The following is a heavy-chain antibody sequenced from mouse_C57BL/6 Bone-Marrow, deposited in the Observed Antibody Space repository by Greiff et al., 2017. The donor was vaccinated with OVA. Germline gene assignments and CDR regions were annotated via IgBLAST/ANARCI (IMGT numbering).Heavy chain of an antibody. V-gene: IGHV3-6*01. D-gene: IGHD4-1*01. CDR2: ISYDGSH. J-gene: IGHJ2*01. Sequence: EVKLQESGPGLVKPSQSLSLTCSVTGYSITSGYYWNWIRQFPGNKLEWMGYISYDGSHNYNPSLKNRISITRDTSKNQFFLKLNSVTTEDTATYYCAREGTGAFDYWGQGTTLTVSS. CDR1: GYSITSGYY. CDR3: AREGTGAFDY.